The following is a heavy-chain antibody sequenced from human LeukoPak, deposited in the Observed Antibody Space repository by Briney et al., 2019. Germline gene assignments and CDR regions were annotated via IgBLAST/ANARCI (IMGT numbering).Heavy chain of an antibody. CDR3: ARLAPGPRGWFDP. D-gene: IGHD3-10*01. CDR1: GYTFTSYA. V-gene: IGHV1-3*04. Sequence: ASVKVSCKASGYTFTSYAMHWVRQAPGQRLEWMGWINTGNGNTKYSLNFQGRVTITRDTSASTAYMELSSLRSEDTAVYYCARLAPGPRGWFDPWGQGTLVTVSS. J-gene: IGHJ5*02. CDR2: INTGNGNT.